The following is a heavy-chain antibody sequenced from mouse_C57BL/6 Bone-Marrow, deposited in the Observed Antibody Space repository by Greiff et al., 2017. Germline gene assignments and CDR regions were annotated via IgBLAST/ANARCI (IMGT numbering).Heavy chain of an antibody. Sequence: SGAELVRPGASVKLSCKASGYTFTDYYINWVKQRPGQGLEWIARIYPGSGNTYYNEKFKGKATLTAEKSSSTAYMQLSSLTSEDSAVYFCAREGSNYDYWGQGTTLTVSS. CDR1: GYTFTDYY. V-gene: IGHV1-76*01. CDR2: IYPGSGNT. D-gene: IGHD2-5*01. CDR3: AREGSNYDY. J-gene: IGHJ2*01.